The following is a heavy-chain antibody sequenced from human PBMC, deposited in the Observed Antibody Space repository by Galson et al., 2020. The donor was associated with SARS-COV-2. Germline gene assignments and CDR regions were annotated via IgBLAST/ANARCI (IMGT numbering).Heavy chain of an antibody. CDR3: ARDRFWGSFGY. CDR2: LFNSGKT. D-gene: IGHD7-27*01. Sequence: GGSLRLSCAASGFTVSSNYMSWVRQAPGKGLECVSILFNSGKTYYADSVQGRFTISRDNSKNTVYLEMKSLRPEDTATYYCARDRFWGSFGYWGQGTLVNVSS. V-gene: IGHV3-53*01. J-gene: IGHJ4*02. CDR1: GFTVSSNY.